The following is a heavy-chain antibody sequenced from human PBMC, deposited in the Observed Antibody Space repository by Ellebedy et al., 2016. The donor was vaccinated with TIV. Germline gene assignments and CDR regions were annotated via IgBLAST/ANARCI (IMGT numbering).Heavy chain of an antibody. CDR2: IFYTGST. Sequence: MPGGSLRLSCTVSGGSLTTTFSSWVWHLPAKGQVWPGYIFYTGSTNYNPSLRSRITISVDRSKNQFSLKLTSVTAADTAVYYCARKGMTIFGEKYVFDMWGQGTVVTVSS. J-gene: IGHJ3*02. D-gene: IGHD3-3*01. V-gene: IGHV4-59*01. CDR1: GGSLTTTF. CDR3: ARKGMTIFGEKYVFDM.